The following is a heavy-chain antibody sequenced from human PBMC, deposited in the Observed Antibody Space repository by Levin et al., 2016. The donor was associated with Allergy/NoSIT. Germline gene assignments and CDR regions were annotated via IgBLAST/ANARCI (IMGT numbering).Heavy chain of an antibody. CDR3: AKSRFLEWLFDY. V-gene: IGHV3-23*01. CDR2: ISGSGGST. CDR1: GFTFSSYA. Sequence: GGSLRLSCAASGFTFSSYAMSWVRQAPGKGLEWVLAISGSGGSTYYADSVKGRFTISRDNSKNTLYLQMNSLRAEDTAVYYCAKSRFLEWLFDYWGQGTLVTVSS. D-gene: IGHD3-3*01. J-gene: IGHJ4*02.